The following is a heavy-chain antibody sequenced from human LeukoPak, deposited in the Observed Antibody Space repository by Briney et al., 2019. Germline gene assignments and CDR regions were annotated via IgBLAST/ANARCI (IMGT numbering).Heavy chain of an antibody. CDR1: GGSITAGNHH. CDR2: VYYSGSI. D-gene: IGHD3-16*01. Sequence: SETLSLTCTVSGGSITAGNHHWGWIRQPPGKGLEWIGSVYYSGSIFSDTSHRSRVTISGDTSKNQFSLSLSSVTAADTAVYYCARLNPGYVTCPHDSWGQGMLVTVSS. V-gene: IGHV4-39*01. J-gene: IGHJ5*01. CDR3: ARLNPGYVTCPHDS.